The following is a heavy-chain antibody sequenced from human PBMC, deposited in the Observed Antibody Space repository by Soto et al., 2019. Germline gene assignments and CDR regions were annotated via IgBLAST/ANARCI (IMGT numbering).Heavy chain of an antibody. D-gene: IGHD3-3*01. CDR2: ISYDGSNK. V-gene: IGHV3-30*18. CDR1: GFTFSSYG. Sequence: HPGGSLRLSCAASGFTFSSYGMHWVRQAPGKGLEWVAVISYDGSNKYYADSVKGRLTISRDNSKNTLYLQMNSLRAEDTAVYYCAKGYYDFWTAHDAFDIWGQGTMVTVSS. J-gene: IGHJ3*02. CDR3: AKGYYDFWTAHDAFDI.